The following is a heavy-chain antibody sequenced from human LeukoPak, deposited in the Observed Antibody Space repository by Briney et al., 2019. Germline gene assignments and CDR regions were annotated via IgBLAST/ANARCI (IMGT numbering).Heavy chain of an antibody. V-gene: IGHV4-39*07. D-gene: IGHD5-12*01. CDR2: MYHNGST. J-gene: IGHJ6*03. Sequence: SETLSLTCTVSGGSISSYSYYWGWIRQPPGKGLEWIGSMYHNGSTYYNPSLKSRVTISVDTSKNQFSLKLSSVTAADTAVYYCARRGYSGYDSYYYYYMDVWGKGTTVTISS. CDR1: GGSISSYSYY. CDR3: ARRGYSGYDSYYYYYMDV.